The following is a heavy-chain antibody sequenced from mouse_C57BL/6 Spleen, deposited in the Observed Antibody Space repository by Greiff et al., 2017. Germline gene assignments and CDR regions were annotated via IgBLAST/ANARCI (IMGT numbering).Heavy chain of an antibody. CDR2: IDPETGGT. V-gene: IGHV1-15*01. CDR3: TRGYYGNFQVFAY. CDR1: GYTFTDYE. Sequence: QVQLQQSGAELVRPGASVTLSCKASGYTFTDYEMHWVKQTPVHGLEWIGAIDPETGGTAYNQKFKGKAILTADKSSSTAYMELRSLTSEDSAVYYCTRGYYGNFQVFAYWGQGTLVTVSA. J-gene: IGHJ3*01. D-gene: IGHD2-1*01.